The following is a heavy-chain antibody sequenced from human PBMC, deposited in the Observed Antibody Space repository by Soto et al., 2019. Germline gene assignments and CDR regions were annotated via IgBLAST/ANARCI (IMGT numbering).Heavy chain of an antibody. J-gene: IGHJ3*01. Sequence: EVQLLESGGGLVQPGGSLRLSGTASGFTFSSYAMSWVRQAPGKGLEWVSAISGGGGYTYFAGSVKGRFTISRDNSKNTLYLQMNSLRAEDTAVYYRAKDCSSGWPDDAFDFWGQGTMVTVSS. V-gene: IGHV3-23*01. CDR1: GFTFSSYA. CDR2: ISGGGGYT. D-gene: IGHD6-19*01. CDR3: AKDCSSGWPDDAFDF.